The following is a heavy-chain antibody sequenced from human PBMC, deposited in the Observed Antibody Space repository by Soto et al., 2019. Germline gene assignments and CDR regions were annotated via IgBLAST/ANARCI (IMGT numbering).Heavy chain of an antibody. CDR2: ISSSGSTI. CDR3: ALYNSVVIPHFDY. D-gene: IGHD3-22*01. V-gene: IGHV3-11*01. CDR1: GFTFSDYY. Sequence: QVQLVESGGGLVKPGGSLRLSCAASGFTFSDYYRSWIRQAPGKGLEWVSYISSSGSTIYYADSVKGRFTISRDNAKNSLYLQMNSLRAEDTAVYYWALYNSVVIPHFDYGGQGTLVTVSS. J-gene: IGHJ4*02.